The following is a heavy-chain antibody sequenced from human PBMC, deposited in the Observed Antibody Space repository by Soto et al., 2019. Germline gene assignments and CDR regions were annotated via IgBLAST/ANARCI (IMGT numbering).Heavy chain of an antibody. CDR3: ATYGGYYFDY. J-gene: IGHJ4*02. D-gene: IGHD4-17*01. V-gene: IGHV5-51*01. CDR1: GYTFANYW. CDR2: IYPADSDT. Sequence: PGESLKISCKASGYTFANYWIGWVRQMPGKGLEWMGIIYPADSDTRYSPSFQGQVSISADKSINTAYLQWSSLKASDTAMYYCATYGGYYFDYWGQGTLVTVSS.